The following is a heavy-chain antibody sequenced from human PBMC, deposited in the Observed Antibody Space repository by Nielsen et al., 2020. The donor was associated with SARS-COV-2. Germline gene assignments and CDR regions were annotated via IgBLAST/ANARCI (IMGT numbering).Heavy chain of an antibody. Sequence: GSLRLSCAVYSGSFSGYYWSWIRQPPGKGLEWIGEINHSGSINYNPSLKSRVTMSVDTSKNQFSLKLSSVTAADTAVYFCARPRGTQNDDYVFDAFDIWGQGTMVTVSS. V-gene: IGHV4-34*01. CDR3: ARPRGTQNDDYVFDAFDI. CDR1: SGSFSGYY. D-gene: IGHD4-17*01. J-gene: IGHJ3*02. CDR2: INHSGSI.